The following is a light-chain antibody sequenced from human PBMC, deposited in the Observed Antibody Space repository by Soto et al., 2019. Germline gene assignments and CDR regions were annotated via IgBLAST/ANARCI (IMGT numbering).Light chain of an antibody. Sequence: DIQMTQSPSTLSASVGDRVTITCRASQSVSNWLAWYQQKPGKAPELLIYDASSLESGVPSRFSGSGSGTEFTLTTSGLQPDDFATYFCQQYYSYSWTFGQGTKVEIK. CDR1: QSVSNW. CDR3: QQYYSYSWT. CDR2: DAS. J-gene: IGKJ1*01. V-gene: IGKV1-5*01.